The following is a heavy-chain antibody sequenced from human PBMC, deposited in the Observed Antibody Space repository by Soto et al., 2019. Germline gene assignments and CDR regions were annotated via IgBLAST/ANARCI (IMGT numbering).Heavy chain of an antibody. CDR2: ISAYNGNT. CDR3: ARDTRYFGGFREFGP. V-gene: IGHV1-18*01. CDR1: GYTFTSYG. D-gene: IGHD2-21*01. J-gene: IGHJ5*02. Sequence: XSVTVSCKASGYTFTSYGISWVREAPGQGLEWMGWISAYNGNTNYAQKLQGRVTMTTDTSTSTAYMELRGLRSDDTAVYYCARDTRYFGGFREFGPWGQGTLVTVSS.